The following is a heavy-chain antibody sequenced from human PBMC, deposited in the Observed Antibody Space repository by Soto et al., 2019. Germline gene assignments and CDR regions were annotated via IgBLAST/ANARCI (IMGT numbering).Heavy chain of an antibody. CDR2: ISWNTYNI. CDR1: GFTFDDYA. V-gene: IGHV3-9*01. D-gene: IGHD3-10*01. Sequence: EAQLVESGGGLVQPGRALRLSCAASGFTFDDYAMHWVRQAPGKGLEWVSGISWNTYNIDYADSVKGRFTISRDNAENSLYLQMTSLRNEDTALYYCAKDRVRGRFGESSFDVWGQGAMVTVSS. J-gene: IGHJ3*01. CDR3: AKDRVRGRFGESSFDV.